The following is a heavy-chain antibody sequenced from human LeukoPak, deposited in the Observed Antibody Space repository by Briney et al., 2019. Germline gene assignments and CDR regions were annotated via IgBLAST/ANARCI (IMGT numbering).Heavy chain of an antibody. CDR3: ARSPLDSSGDNWFDP. Sequence: SETLSLTCTVSGGSISSSSYYWGWIRQPPGKGLEWIGSIYYSGSTYYNPSLKSRVTISVDTSKNQFSLKLSSVTAPDTAVYYCARSPLDSSGDNWFDPWGQGTLVTVSS. D-gene: IGHD6-19*01. J-gene: IGHJ5*02. CDR1: GGSISSSSYY. CDR2: IYYSGST. V-gene: IGHV4-39*07.